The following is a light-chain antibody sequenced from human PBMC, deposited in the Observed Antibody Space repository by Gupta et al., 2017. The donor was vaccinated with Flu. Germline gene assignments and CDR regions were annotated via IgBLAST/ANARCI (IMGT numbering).Light chain of an antibody. Sequence: DIVMTQSPLSLPVTPGEPASISCRSSQSLLHSNGYYYVDLYLQKPGQFTQLLCYLGSNGASGVSDRFSGSGSDTDVTRKLSRVEAEDVGVYDCMRANTFGQGTQLDIK. J-gene: IGKJ2*01. V-gene: IGKV2-28*01. CDR2: LGS. CDR1: QSLLHSNGYYY. CDR3: MRANT.